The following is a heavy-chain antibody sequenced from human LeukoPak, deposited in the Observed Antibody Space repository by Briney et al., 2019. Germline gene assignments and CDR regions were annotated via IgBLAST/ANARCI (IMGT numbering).Heavy chain of an antibody. J-gene: IGHJ4*02. CDR2: ISNSGDST. CDR1: GFTFSSYA. V-gene: IGHV3-23*01. Sequence: GGSLRLFCAASGFTFSSYAMSWVRQAPGKGLEWVSAISNSGDSTYYADSVKGRFTISRDNSKNTLYLQMNSLRAEDTAVYYCAKTLHYGHYGKFDYWGQGTLVTVSS. CDR3: AKTLHYGHYGKFDY. D-gene: IGHD4-17*01.